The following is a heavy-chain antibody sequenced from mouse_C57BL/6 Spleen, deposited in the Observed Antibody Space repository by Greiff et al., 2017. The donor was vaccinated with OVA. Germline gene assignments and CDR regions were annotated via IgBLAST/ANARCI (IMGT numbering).Heavy chain of an antibody. Sequence: QVQLQQSGAELVRPGTSVKMSCKASGYTFTNYWIGWAKQRPGHGLEWIGDIYPGGGYTNYNEKFKGKATLTADKSSSTAYMQFSSLTSEDSAIYYCARRRDYGSSYFDYWGQGTTLTVSS. CDR3: ARRRDYGSSYFDY. J-gene: IGHJ2*01. D-gene: IGHD1-1*01. V-gene: IGHV1-63*01. CDR2: IYPGGGYT. CDR1: GYTFTNYW.